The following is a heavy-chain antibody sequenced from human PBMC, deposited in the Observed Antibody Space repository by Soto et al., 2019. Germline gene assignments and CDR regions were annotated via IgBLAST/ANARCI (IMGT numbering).Heavy chain of an antibody. Sequence: QVQLVESGGGVVQPGRSLRLSCAASGFTFSSYGMHWVRQAPGKGLEWVAVISSDGSNKYYADSVKGRFTIYRDNSKNTLYLQMNSLRAEDTAVYYCVGGYYFGDYWVHGPLVTVSS. CDR1: GFTFSSYG. V-gene: IGHV3-30*03. J-gene: IGHJ4*01. CDR3: VGGYYFGDY. CDR2: ISSDGSNK. D-gene: IGHD3-22*01.